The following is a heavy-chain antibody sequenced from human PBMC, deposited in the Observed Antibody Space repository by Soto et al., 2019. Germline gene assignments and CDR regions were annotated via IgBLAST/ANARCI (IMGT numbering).Heavy chain of an antibody. CDR1: GFTVSSNY. V-gene: IGHV3-53*04. CDR3: ARISVDTIFGEYWFDP. J-gene: IGHJ5*02. CDR2: IYSGGST. Sequence: GGSLRLSCAASGFTVSSNYMSWVRQAPGKGLEWVSVIYSGGSTYYADSVKGRFTISRHNSKNTLYLQMNSLRAEDTAVYYCARISVDTIFGEYWFDPWGQGTLVTVSS. D-gene: IGHD3-3*01.